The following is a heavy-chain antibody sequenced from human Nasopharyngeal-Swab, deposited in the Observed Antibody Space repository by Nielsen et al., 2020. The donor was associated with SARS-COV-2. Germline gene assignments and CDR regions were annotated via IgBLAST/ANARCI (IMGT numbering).Heavy chain of an antibody. J-gene: IGHJ4*02. CDR2: INAGNGNT. D-gene: IGHD3-16*01. Sequence: ASVKVSCKASGYTFTSYAMHWVRQAPGQRLEWMGWINAGNGNTKYSQKFQGRVTITRDTSASTAYMELSSLRSEDTAVYYCARGGVMITFGGVLKEYYFDYWGQGTLVTVSS. V-gene: IGHV1-3*01. CDR3: ARGGVMITFGGVLKEYYFDY. CDR1: GYTFTSYA.